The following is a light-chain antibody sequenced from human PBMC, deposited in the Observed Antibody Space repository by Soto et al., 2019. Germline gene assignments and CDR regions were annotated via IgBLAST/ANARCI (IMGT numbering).Light chain of an antibody. V-gene: IGKV3-20*01. J-gene: IGKJ1*01. CDR1: QSLSVSY. CDR2: GTS. CDR3: HQFGDSPQT. Sequence: EIVLTQSPGTLSLSPGDSATLSCRASQSLSVSYMAWYQQRPGQAPRLLIYGTSTRAAGVPDRFSGSGSGTDFTPAISRLEPEDFAVYYCHQFGDSPQTFGQGTKVDIK.